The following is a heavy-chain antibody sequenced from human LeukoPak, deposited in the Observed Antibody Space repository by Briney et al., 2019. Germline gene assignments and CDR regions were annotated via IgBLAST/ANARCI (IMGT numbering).Heavy chain of an antibody. CDR3: AKSTVATDAWDY. D-gene: IGHD5-12*01. CDR2: IRYDGSKK. Sequence: GGSLRLSCAASGFTFSKYGMHWVRQAPGKGLEWVALIRYDGSKKDYADSVKGRFTISRDNSKNTLYLQMNSLRAEDTAVYYCAKSTVATDAWDYWGQGTLVTVSS. CDR1: GFTFSKYG. J-gene: IGHJ4*02. V-gene: IGHV3-30*02.